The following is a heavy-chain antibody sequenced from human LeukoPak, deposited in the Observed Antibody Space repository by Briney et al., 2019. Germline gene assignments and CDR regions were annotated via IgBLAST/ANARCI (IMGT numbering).Heavy chain of an antibody. Sequence: GGSLRLSCAASGFTFNAYSMNWVRQAPGKGRGWVSYMSLSISSKYYADSVTGRVTISRDNAKNSVYLQMNSLRDEDTAMYYCARDVGWAFDYWGQGILVTVSS. CDR2: MSLSISSK. J-gene: IGHJ4*02. CDR3: ARDVGWAFDY. D-gene: IGHD2-15*01. CDR1: GFTFNAYS. V-gene: IGHV3-48*02.